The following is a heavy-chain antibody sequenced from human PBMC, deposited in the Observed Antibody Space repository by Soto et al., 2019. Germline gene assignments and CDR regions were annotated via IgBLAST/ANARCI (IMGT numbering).Heavy chain of an antibody. CDR2: IRSKGNNYAT. J-gene: IGHJ6*03. CDR3: SREASDFWSGKPQYYMDV. Sequence: GGSLRLSCAASGFTFSGSAMHWVRQASGKGLEWVGRIRSKGNNYATAYGASLKDRFTISRDDSKNTAYLQMNSLNTEDTAVYYCSREASDFWSGKPQYYMDVWGKGTTVTVSS. D-gene: IGHD3-3*01. CDR1: GFTFSGSA. V-gene: IGHV3-73*01.